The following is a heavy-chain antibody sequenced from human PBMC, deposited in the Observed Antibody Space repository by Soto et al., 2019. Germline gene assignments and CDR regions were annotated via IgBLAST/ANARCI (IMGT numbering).Heavy chain of an antibody. CDR2: ISYDGSNK. D-gene: IGHD4-17*01. CDR3: AKYRYGDYGNYYYGMDV. J-gene: IGHJ6*02. CDR1: GFTFSSYG. V-gene: IGHV3-30*18. Sequence: GGSLRLSCAASGFTFSSYGMHWVRQAPGKGLEWVAVISYDGSNKYYADSVKGRFTISRDNSKNTLYLQMNSLRAEDTAVYYCAKYRYGDYGNYYYGMDVWGQGTTVTVS.